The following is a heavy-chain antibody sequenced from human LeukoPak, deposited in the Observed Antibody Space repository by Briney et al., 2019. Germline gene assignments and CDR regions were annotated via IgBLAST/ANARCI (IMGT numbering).Heavy chain of an antibody. Sequence: SETLSLTCAVYGGSFSGYYWSWIRQPPGKGLEWIGEINHSGSTNYNPSLKSRVTISVDTSKNQFSLKLSSVTAADTAVYYCARVGVTTVTASDYWGQGTLVTVSS. D-gene: IGHD4-17*01. J-gene: IGHJ4*02. CDR1: GGSFSGYY. CDR3: ARVGVTTVTASDY. V-gene: IGHV4-34*01. CDR2: INHSGST.